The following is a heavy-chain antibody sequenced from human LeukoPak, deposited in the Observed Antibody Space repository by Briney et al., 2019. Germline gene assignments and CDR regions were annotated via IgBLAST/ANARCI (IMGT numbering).Heavy chain of an antibody. Sequence: GGSLRLSCAACGFTFSSYGMHWVRQAPGKGLEWVAVISGSGGSTYYADSVKGRFTISRDNSKNTLYLQMNSLRAEDTAVYYCAKTWWYRYYFDYWGQGTLVTVSS. CDR2: ISGSGGST. J-gene: IGHJ4*02. CDR1: GFTFSSYG. CDR3: AKTWWYRYYFDY. D-gene: IGHD2-15*01. V-gene: IGHV3-23*01.